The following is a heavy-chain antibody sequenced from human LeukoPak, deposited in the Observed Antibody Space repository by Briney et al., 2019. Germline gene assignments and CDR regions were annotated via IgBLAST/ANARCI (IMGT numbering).Heavy chain of an antibody. V-gene: IGHV1-2*02. CDR2: INPNSGGT. J-gene: IGHJ6*03. D-gene: IGHD3-16*01. Sequence: GASVKVSCKASGYTFTGYYMHWVRQAPGQGLEWMGWINPNSGGTNYAQKFQGRVTMTRDTSISTAYMELSRLRSDDTAVYYCARDTFVGRDYYYYMDVWGKGTTVTVSS. CDR1: GYTFTGYY. CDR3: ARDTFVGRDYYYYMDV.